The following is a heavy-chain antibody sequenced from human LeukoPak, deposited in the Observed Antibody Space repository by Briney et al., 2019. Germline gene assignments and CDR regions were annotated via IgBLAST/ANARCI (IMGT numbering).Heavy chain of an antibody. Sequence: PGGSLRLSCAASRFTFSSYGMHWVRQAPGKGLEWVAFIRYDGSNKYYADSVEGRFTISRDNSKNTLYLQMNSLRAEDTAVYYCEAYYYDSSGYDYWGQGTLVTVSS. CDR3: EAYYYDSSGYDY. CDR1: RFTFSSYG. V-gene: IGHV3-30*02. J-gene: IGHJ4*02. CDR2: IRYDGSNK. D-gene: IGHD3-22*01.